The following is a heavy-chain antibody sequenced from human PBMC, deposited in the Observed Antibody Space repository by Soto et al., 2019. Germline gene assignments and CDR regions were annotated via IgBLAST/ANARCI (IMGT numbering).Heavy chain of an antibody. Sequence: QVQLQESGPGLVKPSQTLSLTCTVSGGSISSGGYYWSWIRQHPGKGLEWIGYIYYSGSTYYKPCLKSRVTKSVDTSKNQFSLKLSAVTAADTAVYYCARGACSSTSCYSHWGQGTLVTVSS. CDR1: GGSISSGGYY. V-gene: IGHV4-31*03. J-gene: IGHJ4*02. CDR3: ARGACSSTSCYSH. D-gene: IGHD2-2*01. CDR2: IYYSGST.